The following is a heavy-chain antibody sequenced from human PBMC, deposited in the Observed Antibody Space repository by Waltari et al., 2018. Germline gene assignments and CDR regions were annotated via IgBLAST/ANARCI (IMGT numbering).Heavy chain of an antibody. CDR1: GYSLTSGYY. CDR3: ARRDGSYRDKYFQH. D-gene: IGHD1-26*01. CDR2: IYHSGST. Sequence: QVQLQESGPGLVKPSETLSLTCAVSGYSLTSGYYWGWIRQPPGKGLEWIGSIYHSGSTYYNPSLKSRVTISVDTSKNQFSLKLSSVTAADTAVYYCARRDGSYRDKYFQHWGQGTLVTVSS. J-gene: IGHJ1*01. V-gene: IGHV4-38-2*01.